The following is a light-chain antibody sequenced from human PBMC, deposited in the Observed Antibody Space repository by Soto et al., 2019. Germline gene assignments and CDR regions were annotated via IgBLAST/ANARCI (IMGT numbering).Light chain of an antibody. CDR2: GAS. CDR1: QSVSSTY. CDR3: QQRFNWQVT. Sequence: EIVLTQSPGTLSLSPGERATLSCRASQSVSSTYLIWYQQKPGQAPRLLIYGASSRATGVPDRFSGGGSGTDFTLTISSLEPEDFAVYYCQQRFNWQVTFGQGTRLEIK. V-gene: IGKV3D-20*02. J-gene: IGKJ5*01.